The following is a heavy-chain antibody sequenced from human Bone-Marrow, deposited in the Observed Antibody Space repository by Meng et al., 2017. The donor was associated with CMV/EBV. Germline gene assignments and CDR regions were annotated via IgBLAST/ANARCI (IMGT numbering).Heavy chain of an antibody. CDR3: ARAKRVCSSTSCYGNWFDP. CDR2: INPNSGGT. CDR1: GYTFTGYY. Sequence: ASVKVSCKASGYTFTGYYMHWVRQAPGQGLEWMGWINPNSGGTNYAQKFQGRVTMTRDTSISTAYLQWSSLKASDTAMYYCARAKRVCSSTSCYGNWFDPWGQGTLVTVSS. V-gene: IGHV1-2*02. D-gene: IGHD2-2*01. J-gene: IGHJ5*02.